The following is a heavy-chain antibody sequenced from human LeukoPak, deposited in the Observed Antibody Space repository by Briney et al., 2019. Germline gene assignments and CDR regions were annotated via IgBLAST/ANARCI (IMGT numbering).Heavy chain of an antibody. CDR2: INPNSGGT. Sequence: ASVKVSCKASGYTFTGYYMHWVRQAPGQGLEWMGWINPNSGGTNYAQKFQGRVTMTRDTSISTAYMELSRLRSDDTAVYYCARAPPRYFDWLLTSFDYWGQGTLVTVSS. D-gene: IGHD3-9*01. CDR3: ARAPPRYFDWLLTSFDY. J-gene: IGHJ4*02. V-gene: IGHV1-2*02. CDR1: GYTFTGYY.